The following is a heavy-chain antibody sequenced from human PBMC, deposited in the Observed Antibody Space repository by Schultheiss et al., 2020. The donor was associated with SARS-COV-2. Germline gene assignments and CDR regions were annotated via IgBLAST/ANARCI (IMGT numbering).Heavy chain of an antibody. J-gene: IGHJ5*02. Sequence: SETLSLTCTVAGGYISSYYWSWIRQPPGKGLEWIGYIYYSGSTNYNPSLKSRVTISVDTSKNQFSLKLSSVTAADTAVYYCARLLPLVGYPNWFDPWGQGTLVTVSS. D-gene: IGHD2-2*01. CDR2: IYYSGST. CDR3: ARLLPLVGYPNWFDP. CDR1: GGYISSYY. V-gene: IGHV4-59*08.